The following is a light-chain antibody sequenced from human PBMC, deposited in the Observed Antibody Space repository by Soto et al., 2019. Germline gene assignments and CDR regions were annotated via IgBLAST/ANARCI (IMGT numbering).Light chain of an antibody. CDR2: GAS. CDR1: QSVSSN. Sequence: EIAMTQSPATLSVSPGERATHACRASQSVSSNVAWYQQKPGQDPRLLIYGASTRATGIPARFSGSGSGTEFTLTISSLQSEDFAVYYCQHYNNWPRTFGQGTKVEIK. CDR3: QHYNNWPRT. J-gene: IGKJ1*01. V-gene: IGKV3-15*01.